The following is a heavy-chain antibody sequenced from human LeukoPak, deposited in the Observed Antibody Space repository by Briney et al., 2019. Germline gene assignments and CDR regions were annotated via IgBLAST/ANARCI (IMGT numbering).Heavy chain of an antibody. CDR1: GYTFTRHA. D-gene: IGHD6-6*01. CDR2: INTNTRNP. CDR3: ARGGYSRVAARPLGYFDY. J-gene: IGHJ4*02. V-gene: IGHV7-4-1*02. Sequence: ASVKVSCKASGYTFTRHAMNWVRQAPGQGLEWMGWINTNTRNPTYAQGFTGWFVFSLDTSVSTAYLQINSLRPEDTAVYYCARGGYSRVAARPLGYFDYWGQGTLVTVSS.